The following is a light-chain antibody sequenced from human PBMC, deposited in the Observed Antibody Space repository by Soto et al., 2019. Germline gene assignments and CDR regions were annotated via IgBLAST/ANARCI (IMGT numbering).Light chain of an antibody. J-gene: IGLJ1*01. CDR1: SSNIGAPYD. V-gene: IGLV1-40*01. CDR3: QSYDISLHNYV. CDR2: GDN. Sequence: VLTQPPSVSGAPGQRVTISCTGSSSNIGAPYDVHWYQHLPGTAPKLLIFGDNNRPSGVPDRFSGSKSGTSASLAITRLQAEDEADYYCQSYDISLHNYVFGTGTKVTVL.